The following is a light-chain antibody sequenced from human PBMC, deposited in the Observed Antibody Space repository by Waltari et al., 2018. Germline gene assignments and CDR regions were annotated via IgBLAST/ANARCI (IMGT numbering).Light chain of an antibody. CDR2: GAS. J-gene: IGKJ2*01. V-gene: IGKV3-20*01. Sequence: EIVLTQSPGTLSLSPVERATLSCRASQSVSSSYLAWYQQKPGQAPRLLIYGASSRATGIPDRFSGSGSGTDFTLTLSRLEPEDFAVYYCQQYSNSYTFGQGTKLEIK. CDR3: QQYSNSYT. CDR1: QSVSSSY.